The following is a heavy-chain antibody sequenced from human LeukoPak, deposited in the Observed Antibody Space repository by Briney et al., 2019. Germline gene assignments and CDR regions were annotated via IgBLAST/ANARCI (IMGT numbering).Heavy chain of an antibody. J-gene: IGHJ4*02. Sequence: SETLSLTCTVSGGSISSYYWSWIRQPAGKGLEWIGRIYTSGSTNYNPSLKSRVTMSVDTSKNQFSLKLSSVTAADTAVYYCARDGVYGGNRAYDYWGQGTLVTVSS. V-gene: IGHV4-4*07. CDR2: IYTSGST. CDR1: GGSISSYY. CDR3: ARDGVYGGNRAYDY. D-gene: IGHD4-23*01.